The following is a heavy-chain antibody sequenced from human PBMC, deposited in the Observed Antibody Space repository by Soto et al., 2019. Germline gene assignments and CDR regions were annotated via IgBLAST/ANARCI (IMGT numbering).Heavy chain of an antibody. J-gene: IGHJ4*02. CDR1: GFTFSSYW. V-gene: IGHV3-7*05. CDR3: ARVVRPSGWSSPDY. D-gene: IGHD6-19*01. CDR2: IKQDGSEK. Sequence: PGGSLRLSCAASGFTFSSYWMSWVRQAPGKGLEWVANIKQDGSEKYYVDSVKGRFTISRDNAKNSLYLQMNSLRAEDTAVYYCARVVRPSGWSSPDYWGQGALVTVSS.